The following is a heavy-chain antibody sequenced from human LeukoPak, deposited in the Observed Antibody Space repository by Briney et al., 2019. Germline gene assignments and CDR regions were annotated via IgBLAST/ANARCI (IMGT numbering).Heavy chain of an antibody. D-gene: IGHD6-19*01. CDR1: GGSISSSSYY. CDR3: AREIAVAGSRTFPQSRGNWFDP. V-gene: IGHV4-39*07. CDR2: IYYSGST. Sequence: SETLSLTCTVSGGSISSSSYYWGWLRQPPGKGLEWIGSIYYSGSTYYNPSLKSRVTISVDTSKNQFSLKLSSVTAADTAVYYCAREIAVAGSRTFPQSRGNWFDPWGQGTLVTVSS. J-gene: IGHJ5*02.